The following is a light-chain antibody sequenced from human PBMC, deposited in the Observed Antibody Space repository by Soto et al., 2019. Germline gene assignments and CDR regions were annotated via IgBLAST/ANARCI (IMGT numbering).Light chain of an antibody. CDR3: QQYASSLYT. CDR2: GAS. CDR1: QSVSSSY. V-gene: IGKV3-20*01. J-gene: IGKJ2*01. Sequence: EIVLTQSPGTLSLSPGERATLSCRASQSVSSSYLAWYQQKPGQAPRLLIYGASSRATGIPDRFSGSGSGTDFTLTISRLEPEDFAVYYGQQYASSLYTFGQGTKLEIK.